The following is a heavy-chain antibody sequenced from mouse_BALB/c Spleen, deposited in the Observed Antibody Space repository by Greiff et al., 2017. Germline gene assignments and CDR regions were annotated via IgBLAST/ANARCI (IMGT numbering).Heavy chain of an antibody. CDR3: ARRGYGNSAWFAY. D-gene: IGHD2-10*02. CDR1: GYSITSDYA. CDR2: ISYSGST. V-gene: IGHV3-2*02. Sequence: VQLQQSGPGLVKPSQSLSLTCTVTGYSITSDYAWNWIRQFPGNKLEWMGYISYSGSTSYNPSLKSRISITRDTSKNQFFLQLNSVTTEDTATYYCARRGYGNSAWFAYWGQGTLVTVSA. J-gene: IGHJ3*01.